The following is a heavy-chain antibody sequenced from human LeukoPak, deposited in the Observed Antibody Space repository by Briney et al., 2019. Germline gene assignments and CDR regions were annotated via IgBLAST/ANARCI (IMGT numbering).Heavy chain of an antibody. CDR1: GGSFSGYY. D-gene: IGHD6-13*01. J-gene: IGHJ4*02. CDR3: ARAEVIAAPSHFEYYFDY. CDR2: INHSGST. V-gene: IGHV4-34*01. Sequence: SETLSLTCAVYGGSFSGYYWSWIRQPPGKGLEWIGEINHSGSTNYNPSLKSRVTISVDTSKNQFSLKLSSVTAADTAVYYCARAEVIAAPSHFEYYFDYWGQGTLVTVSS.